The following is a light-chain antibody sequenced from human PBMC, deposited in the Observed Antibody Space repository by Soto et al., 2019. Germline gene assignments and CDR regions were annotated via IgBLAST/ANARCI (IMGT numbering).Light chain of an antibody. CDR3: GVWDTSLSVFV. CDR1: SSNIGDNY. V-gene: IGLV1-51*01. Sequence: QSVLTQPPSVSAAPGQKVTISCSGSSSNIGDNYVSWFQQLPGAAPKLLIYDNNKRPSGIPDRFSGSKSGTTATLDITGLQTGDEADYSCGVWDTSLSVFVFGAGTKVTVL. J-gene: IGLJ1*01. CDR2: DNN.